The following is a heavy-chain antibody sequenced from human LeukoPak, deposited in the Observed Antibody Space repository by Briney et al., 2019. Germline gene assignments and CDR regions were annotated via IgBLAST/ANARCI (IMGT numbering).Heavy chain of an antibody. D-gene: IGHD2-2*01. CDR3: ARDSCSSTSCYPRWGPFDP. J-gene: IGHJ5*02. CDR1: GYTFTSYA. CDR2: INAGNGNT. V-gene: IGHV1-3*01. Sequence: GASVKVSCKASGYTFTSYAMHWVRQAPGQRLESMGWINAGNGNTKYSQKFQGRVTITRDTSASTAYMELSSLRSEDTAVYYCARDSCSSTSCYPRWGPFDPWGQGTLVTVSS.